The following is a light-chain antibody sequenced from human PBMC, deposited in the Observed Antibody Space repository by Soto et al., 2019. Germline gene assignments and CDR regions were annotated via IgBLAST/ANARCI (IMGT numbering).Light chain of an antibody. CDR3: QQFNSYPWT. CDR2: KAS. CDR1: QSIINW. Sequence: DIQMTQSPSTLSASVGDRVTITCRASQSIINWLGWYQQKPGKAPKLLIYKASSLESGVPSRFSCSGSGTAITVTISSLQPEDFATYYCQQFNSYPWTFGQGTKVDIK. J-gene: IGKJ1*01. V-gene: IGKV1-5*03.